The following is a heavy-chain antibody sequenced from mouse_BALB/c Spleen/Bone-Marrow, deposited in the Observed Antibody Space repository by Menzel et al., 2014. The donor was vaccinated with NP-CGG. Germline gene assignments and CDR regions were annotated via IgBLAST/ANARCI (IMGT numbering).Heavy chain of an antibody. V-gene: IGHV1-69*02. CDR3: TRDNWDY. J-gene: IGHJ2*01. D-gene: IGHD4-1*01. CDR1: GYTFTSYW. Sequence: VQLQQSGAELVRPGASMKLSCKASGYTFTSYWINWVKPRPGQGLEWIGNIFPSETYTNYNQKFKDKATLTVDKSSSTAYMQLSSPTSEDFAVYYCTRDNWDYWGQGTTLTVSS. CDR2: IFPSETYT.